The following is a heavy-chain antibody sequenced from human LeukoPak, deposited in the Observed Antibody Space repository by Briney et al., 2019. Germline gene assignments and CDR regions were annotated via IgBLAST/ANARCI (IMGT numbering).Heavy chain of an antibody. CDR2: VWHDGSNR. CDR3: ARELFGSGSCPDY. D-gene: IGHD3-10*01. J-gene: IGHJ4*02. CDR1: GFTFSSYA. Sequence: GGSLRLSCTAPGFTFSSYAIHWIRQAPDKGLEWVALVWHDGSNRYYADSVKGRFTISRDNSKNTVYLRMNSLRAEDTAVYYCARELFGSGSCPDYWGQGTLVTVSS. V-gene: IGHV3-33*01.